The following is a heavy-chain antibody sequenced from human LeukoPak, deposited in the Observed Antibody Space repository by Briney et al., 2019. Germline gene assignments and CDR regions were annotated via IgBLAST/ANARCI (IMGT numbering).Heavy chain of an antibody. CDR1: GGSFSGYY. CDR2: IYYSGST. CDR3: ARISSGLTFDL. V-gene: IGHV4-59*01. J-gene: IGHJ2*01. Sequence: SETLSLTCAVYGGSFSGYYWSWIRQPPGKGLEWIGYIYYSGSTNYNPSLKSRVTISVDTSKNQFSLKLSSVTAADTAVYYCARISSGLTFDLWGRGTLVTVSS. D-gene: IGHD3-22*01.